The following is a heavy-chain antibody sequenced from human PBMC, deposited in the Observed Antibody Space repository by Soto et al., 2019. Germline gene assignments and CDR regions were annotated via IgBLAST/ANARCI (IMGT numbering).Heavy chain of an antibody. V-gene: IGHV4-61*01. J-gene: IGHJ6*03. CDR1: GGSVSSGSYY. CDR3: ARVVVVVAATRSRYYYYYMDV. Sequence: PSETLSLTCTVSGGSVSSGSYYWSWIRQPPGKGLEWIGYIYYSGSTNYNPSLKSRVTISVDTSKNQFSLKLSSVTAADTAVYYCARVVVVVAATRSRYYYYYMDVWGKGTTVTVSS. CDR2: IYYSGST. D-gene: IGHD2-15*01.